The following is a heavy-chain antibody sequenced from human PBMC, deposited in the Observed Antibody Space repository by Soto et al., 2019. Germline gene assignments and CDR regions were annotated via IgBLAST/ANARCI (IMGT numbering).Heavy chain of an antibody. V-gene: IGHV4-59*01. D-gene: IGHD2-2*01. Sequence: PSETLSLTCTVSGGSISSYYWSWIRQPPGKGLEWIGYIYYSGSTNYNPSLKSRVTISVDTSKNQFSLKLSSVTAADTAVYYCAREGYCSSTSCYRDAFAIWGQGTMVTVSS. CDR3: AREGYCSSTSCYRDAFAI. CDR1: GGSISSYY. J-gene: IGHJ3*02. CDR2: IYYSGST.